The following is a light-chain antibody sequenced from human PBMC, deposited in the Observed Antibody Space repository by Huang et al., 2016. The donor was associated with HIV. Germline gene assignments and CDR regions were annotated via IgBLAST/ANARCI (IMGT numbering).Light chain of an antibody. CDR3: QQYNNFYT. Sequence: EIVLTQSPAPLSVSPGERATLPCRASQSVRGSLAWYQKQPGQAPRLLIDGASTRATGVPARFSGGGSGKEFTLTSSSLQSEDVAVYYCQQYNNFYTFGPGTRVDIK. CDR2: GAS. J-gene: IGKJ3*01. CDR1: QSVRGS. V-gene: IGKV3-15*01.